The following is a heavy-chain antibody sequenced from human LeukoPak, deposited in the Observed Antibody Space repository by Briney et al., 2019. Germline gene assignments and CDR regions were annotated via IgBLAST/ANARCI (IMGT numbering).Heavy chain of an antibody. J-gene: IGHJ6*02. V-gene: IGHV3-23*01. CDR1: GFTFSSYA. CDR2: ISDSGGST. Sequence: GGSLRLSCAASGFTFSSYAMTWVRQAPGKGLEWVSAISDSGGSTCYADSVKGRFTISRDNSKNTLYLQMNSLRAEDTAVYYCAKDMIRGVSYFYSYGMDVWGQGTTVTVSS. D-gene: IGHD3-10*01. CDR3: AKDMIRGVSYFYSYGMDV.